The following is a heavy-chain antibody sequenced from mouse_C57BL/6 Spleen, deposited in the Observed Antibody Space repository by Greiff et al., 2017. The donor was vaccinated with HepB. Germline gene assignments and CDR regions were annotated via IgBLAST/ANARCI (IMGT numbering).Heavy chain of an antibody. CDR3: ARSIYDGYYVPNYYAMDY. D-gene: IGHD2-3*01. CDR2: IDPNSGGT. Sequence: QVQLKQPGAELVKPGASVKLSCKASGYTFTSYWMHWVKQRPGRGLEWIGRIDPNSGGTKYNEKFKSKATLTVDKPSSTAYMQLSSLTSEDSAVYYCARSIYDGYYVPNYYAMDYWGQGTSVTVSS. J-gene: IGHJ4*01. CDR1: GYTFTSYW. V-gene: IGHV1-72*01.